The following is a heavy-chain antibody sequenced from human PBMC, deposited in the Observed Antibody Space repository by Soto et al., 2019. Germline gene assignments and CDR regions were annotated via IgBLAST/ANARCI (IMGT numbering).Heavy chain of an antibody. CDR2: IYNSETT. J-gene: IGHJ3*02. D-gene: IGHD2-15*01. V-gene: IGHV4-59*08. CDR3: GTHCRVGICNSVFDI. CDR1: GGNMRNLY. Sequence: TYTVSGGNMRNLYGSWIRQTPGEGLEWIGYIYNSETTNYNPSLKSRVIISEDTPKNQFSLNLSAVTAADTAVYYCGTHCRVGICNSVFDIRGKGALDTV.